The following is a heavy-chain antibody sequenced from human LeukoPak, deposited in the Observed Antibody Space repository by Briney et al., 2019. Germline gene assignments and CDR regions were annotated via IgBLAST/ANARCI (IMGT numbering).Heavy chain of an antibody. CDR1: GFTFSSYA. CDR2: ISGSGDNT. D-gene: IGHD3-22*01. J-gene: IGHJ4*02. V-gene: IGHV3-23*01. CDR3: AKGSYYDSSGSFYFDY. Sequence: GGSLRLSCAASGFTFSSYAMSWVRQAPGRGLEWVSGISGSGDNTYYADSVKGRFTISRDNSKNTLYVQVNSLGTEDTAAYYCAKGSYYDSSGSFYFDYWGQGTLVTVSS.